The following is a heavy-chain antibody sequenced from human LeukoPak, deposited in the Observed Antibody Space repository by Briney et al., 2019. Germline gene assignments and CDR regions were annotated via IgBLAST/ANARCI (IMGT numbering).Heavy chain of an antibody. Sequence: GGSLRLSCAASGFTFSSYAMSWVRQAPGKGLEWVSAISGSGGSTYYADSVKGRFTISRDNSKNTLYLQMNSLRAEDTAVYYCAKTMVRGVIIRGKIGFFATCGQGALGSVSS. CDR1: GFTFSSYA. V-gene: IGHV3-23*01. CDR3: AKTMVRGVIIRGKIGFFAT. D-gene: IGHD3-10*01. CDR2: ISGSGGST. J-gene: IGHJ5*02.